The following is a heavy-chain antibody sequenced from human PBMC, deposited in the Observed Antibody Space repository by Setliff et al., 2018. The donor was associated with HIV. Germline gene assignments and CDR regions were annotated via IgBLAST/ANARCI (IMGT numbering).Heavy chain of an antibody. CDR1: GASITSHN. Sequence: PSETLSLTCSVSGASITSHNWSWIRQAAGKGLEWIGRIYTRGNTNYNPSLRSRVTMSVDTSKNQFSLKVTSVTAADTAVYYCTRDLWGDDYYYNNTDVWGKGTTVTAP. V-gene: IGHV4-4*07. D-gene: IGHD2-21*02. J-gene: IGHJ6*03. CDR3: TRDLWGDDYYYNNTDV. CDR2: IYTRGNT.